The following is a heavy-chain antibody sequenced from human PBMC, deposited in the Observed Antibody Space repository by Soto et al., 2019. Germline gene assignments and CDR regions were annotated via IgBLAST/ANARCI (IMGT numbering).Heavy chain of an antibody. J-gene: IGHJ5*02. D-gene: IGHD2-2*01. Sequence: GGSPRLSCAASGFTFISFEMTWVRQAPGKGLEWISYISGSGSTIYYADSVKGRFTISRDNAKNSLYLQMNSLRAEDTSVYYCASQPAVWPYNWFDPWGQGTLVTVSS. CDR1: GFTFISFE. CDR3: ASQPAVWPYNWFDP. V-gene: IGHV3-48*03. CDR2: ISGSGSTI.